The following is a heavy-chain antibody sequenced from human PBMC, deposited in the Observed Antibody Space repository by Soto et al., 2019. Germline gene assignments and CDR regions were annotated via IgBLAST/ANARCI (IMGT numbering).Heavy chain of an antibody. CDR3: ARDPRATDMVTLDDAFDI. CDR2: IIPIFGTA. Sequence: SVKVSCKASGGTFSSYAISWVRQAPGQGLEWMGGIIPIFGTANYAQKFQGRVTITADESTSTAYMELNSLRSEDTAVYYCARDPRATDMVTLDDAFDIWGQGTMVTVSS. D-gene: IGHD5-18*01. CDR1: GGTFSSYA. J-gene: IGHJ3*02. V-gene: IGHV1-69*13.